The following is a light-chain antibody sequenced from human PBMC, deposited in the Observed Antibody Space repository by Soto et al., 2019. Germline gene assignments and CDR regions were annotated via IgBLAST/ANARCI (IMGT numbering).Light chain of an antibody. J-gene: IGKJ4*01. Sequence: DIQLTQSPSFLSASVGDRVTITCRASQGISSYLAWYQQKPGKAPKLLISAAYALESGVPSRFSGSGSGTEFTLTISTXQPEDFATYYCQQLSTYPLTFGGGTKVDIK. CDR2: AAY. CDR1: QGISSY. V-gene: IGKV1-9*01. CDR3: QQLSTYPLT.